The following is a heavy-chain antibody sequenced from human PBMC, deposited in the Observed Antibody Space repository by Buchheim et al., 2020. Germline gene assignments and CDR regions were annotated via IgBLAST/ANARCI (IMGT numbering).Heavy chain of an antibody. V-gene: IGHV3-30-3*01. Sequence: QAQLVESGGGVVQPGMSLRLSCVGSGFTLSGYDMHWVRQAPGKGLEWVADTSGDGSQKNYGDSVRDRFTISRDNSKNTQYLQMNSLTPEDTAVYYCARPGGMGTTWSWFDTWGQGTL. CDR3: ARPGGMGTTWSWFDT. CDR2: TSGDGSQK. D-gene: IGHD1-26*01. J-gene: IGHJ5*02. CDR1: GFTLSGYD.